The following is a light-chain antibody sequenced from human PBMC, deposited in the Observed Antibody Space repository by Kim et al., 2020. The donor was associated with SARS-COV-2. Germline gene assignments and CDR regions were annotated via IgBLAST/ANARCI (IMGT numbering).Light chain of an antibody. J-gene: IGLJ3*02. Sequence: KVSIHCSGSKSHIGVNFVYWCQHLPGTAPRLLMSRNNQRPSGVPDRFSGFKSGTSAFLAINGLRSEDEGDYYCAAWDDSLSVRWVFGGGTQLTVL. CDR1: KSHIGVNF. V-gene: IGLV1-47*01. CDR2: RNN. CDR3: AAWDDSLSVRWV.